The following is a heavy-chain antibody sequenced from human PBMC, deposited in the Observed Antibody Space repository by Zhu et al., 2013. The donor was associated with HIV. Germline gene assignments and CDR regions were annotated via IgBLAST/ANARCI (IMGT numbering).Heavy chain of an antibody. Sequence: EVKTPGPSVXVLLQDFWVHFTNYGISWVRQAPGQGLEWMGWISGNNDDTNIAQRFQGRVSMTSDTSTSTVYMELRSLRSDDTAVFYCARDYYSDYVFDYWGQGTLVTVSS. J-gene: IGHJ4*02. CDR1: VHFTNYG. V-gene: IGHV1-18*01. D-gene: IGHD4-17*01. CDR2: ISGNNDDT. CDR3: ARDYYSDYVFDY.